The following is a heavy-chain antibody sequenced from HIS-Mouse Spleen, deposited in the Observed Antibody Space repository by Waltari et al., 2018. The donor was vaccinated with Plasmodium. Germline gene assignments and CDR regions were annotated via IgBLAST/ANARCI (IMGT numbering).Heavy chain of an antibody. Sequence: EVQLVESGGGLVQPGGSLRLSCAASGFTFSSYWLPLVRHAPGKGLVWVSRINSDGSSTSYADSVKGRFTISRDNAKNTLYLQMNSLRAEDTAVYYCARDKPSNYGYFDYWGQGTLVTVSS. CDR1: GFTFSSYW. D-gene: IGHD4-4*01. V-gene: IGHV3-74*01. CDR2: INSDGSST. CDR3: ARDKPSNYGYFDY. J-gene: IGHJ4*02.